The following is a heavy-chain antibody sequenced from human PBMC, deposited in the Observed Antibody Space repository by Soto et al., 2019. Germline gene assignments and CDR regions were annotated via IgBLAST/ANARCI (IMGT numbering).Heavy chain of an antibody. CDR2: IYPGDSDT. Sequence: GESLKISCKGSGYSFTSYWIGWVRQMPGKGLEWMGIIYPGDSDTRYSPSFQGQVTISADKSISTAYLQGSSLKASDTAMYYCARHAYDSSGYYYEGWFDPWGQGTLVTVSS. D-gene: IGHD3-22*01. CDR1: GYSFTSYW. CDR3: ARHAYDSSGYYYEGWFDP. V-gene: IGHV5-51*01. J-gene: IGHJ5*02.